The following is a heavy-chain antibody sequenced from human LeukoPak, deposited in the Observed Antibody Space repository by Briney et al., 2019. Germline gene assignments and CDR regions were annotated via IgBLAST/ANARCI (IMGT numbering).Heavy chain of an antibody. V-gene: IGHV3-11*01. Sequence: GGSLRLSCAASGFTFTDYYMSWIRQAPGKGLEWISYISPTGSRIYYADSVKGRFTISRDNAKNSLYLQMNSLRAEDTAVYYCARQWLLYDAFDIWGQGTLVTVSS. CDR2: ISPTGSRI. CDR1: GFTFTDYY. CDR3: ARQWLLYDAFDI. D-gene: IGHD2-15*01. J-gene: IGHJ3*02.